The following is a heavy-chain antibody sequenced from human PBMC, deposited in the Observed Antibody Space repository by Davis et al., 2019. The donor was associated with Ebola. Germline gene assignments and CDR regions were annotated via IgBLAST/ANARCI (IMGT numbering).Heavy chain of an antibody. CDR3: VRDLRGWGDFDY. D-gene: IGHD3-10*01. Sequence: ASVKVSCKASGYTLVSYYAHWVRQAPGQGLEWMGIINPSGGTTTYAQKFQGRVTMTRDTSTNTLYMELSSLTSGDTAVYYCVRDLRGWGDFDYWGQGTLVTVSA. CDR2: INPSGGTT. V-gene: IGHV1-46*01. J-gene: IGHJ4*02. CDR1: GYTLVSYY.